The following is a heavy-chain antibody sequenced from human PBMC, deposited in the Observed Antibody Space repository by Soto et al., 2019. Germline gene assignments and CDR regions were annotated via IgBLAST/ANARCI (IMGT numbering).Heavy chain of an antibody. V-gene: IGHV4-4*02. CDR3: AGNSGTYSFDY. J-gene: IGHJ4*02. CDR2: IYHSGIT. Sequence: QVQLQESGPGRVKPSGTLSLTCAVSGGFISGSNWWSWVRQPPGKGLEWIGDIYHSGITNYNPSLKSRVTISVDKSKNQFSLNLSSVTAADTAVYYCAGNSGTYSFDYWGQGTLVTVSS. CDR1: GGFISGSNW. D-gene: IGHD1-26*01.